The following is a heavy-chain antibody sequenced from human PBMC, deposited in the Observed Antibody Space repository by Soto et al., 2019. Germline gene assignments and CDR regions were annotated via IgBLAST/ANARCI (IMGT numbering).Heavy chain of an antibody. V-gene: IGHV4-61*01. CDR3: ARPLYSYGPMDV. J-gene: IGHJ6*02. CDR2: IYYSGST. CDR1: GGSVSSGSYY. Sequence: QVQLQESGPGLVKPSETLSLTCTVSGGSVSSGSYYWSWIRQPPGKGLEWIGYIYYSGSTHYNPPLKSRVTISVDTSKNQFSLKLSSVTAADTAVYYCARPLYSYGPMDVWGQGTTVTVSS. D-gene: IGHD5-18*01.